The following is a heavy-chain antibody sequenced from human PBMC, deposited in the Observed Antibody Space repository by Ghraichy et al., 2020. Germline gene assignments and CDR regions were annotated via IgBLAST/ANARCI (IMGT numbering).Heavy chain of an antibody. Sequence: ASVKVSCKASGYTFTHYGIAWVRQAPGQGLEWMGWINPYTGDTKFAQRLQGRVNMTTDTSTTTAYMELSSLRSDDTAVYYCVRVTTAFCSRSGCYYRHPAYWGQGTLVSVSS. CDR2: INPYTGDT. CDR1: GYTFTHYG. CDR3: VRVTTAFCSRSGCYYRHPAY. V-gene: IGHV1-18*01. J-gene: IGHJ4*02. D-gene: IGHD2-15*01.